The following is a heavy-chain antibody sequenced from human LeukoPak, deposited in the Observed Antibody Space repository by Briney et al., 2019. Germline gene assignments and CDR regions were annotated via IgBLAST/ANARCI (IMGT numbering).Heavy chain of an antibody. CDR2: INHSGTT. CDR3: ATRRRGVGFPPQ. D-gene: IGHD2-8*01. CDR1: GGSFSGYY. J-gene: IGHJ4*02. Sequence: SETLSLTCAVYGGSFSGYYWGWIRQPPGKGLEWIAEINHSGTTNYNPSLKSRVTISSDTSKNQFSLKLTSVTAADTAVYYCATRRRGVGFPPQWGQGTLVTVSS. V-gene: IGHV4-34*01.